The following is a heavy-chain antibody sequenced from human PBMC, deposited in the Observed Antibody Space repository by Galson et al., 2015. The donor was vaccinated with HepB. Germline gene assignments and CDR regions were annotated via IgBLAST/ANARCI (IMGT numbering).Heavy chain of an antibody. CDR3: ARGGSVRGLPTRGYYHYDYMDV. J-gene: IGHJ6*03. CDR2: VNGDNGNT. V-gene: IGHV1-3*01. CDR1: RYTLTAYG. D-gene: IGHD3-10*01. Sequence: SVKVSCKASRYTLTAYGMHWVRQAPGQRLEWMGWVNGDNGNTKYSQKFQDRITIIRDTSASTAYMELSSLTSEDTAVYYCARGGSVRGLPTRGYYHYDYMDVWGKGTTVTVS.